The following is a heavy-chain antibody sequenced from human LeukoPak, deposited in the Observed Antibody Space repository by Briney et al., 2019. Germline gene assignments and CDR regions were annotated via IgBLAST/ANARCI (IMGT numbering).Heavy chain of an antibody. J-gene: IGHJ6*03. Sequence: PGGSLRLSCAASGFTFSSYWMSWVRQAPGKGLEWVANIKQDGSEKYYVDSVKGRFTISRDNAKNSLYLQMNSLRAEDTAVYYCARDGKGLGNYMDVWGKGTTVTVSS. V-gene: IGHV3-7*01. CDR3: ARDGKGLGNYMDV. CDR1: GFTFSSYW. D-gene: IGHD1-14*01. CDR2: IKQDGSEK.